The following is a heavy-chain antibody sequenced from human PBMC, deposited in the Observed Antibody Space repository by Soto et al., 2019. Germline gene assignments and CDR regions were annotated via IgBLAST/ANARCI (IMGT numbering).Heavy chain of an antibody. V-gene: IGHV1-46*01. J-gene: IGHJ6*02. CDR1: GDTFTTNY. Sequence: QEQLVQSGAEVKEPGASLKVSCKASGDTFTTNYLHWVRQAPGQGLDWLGRINPNNGATLYAQEFQGRLILTTDTATSTVYMDLNSVKSEESAGYNCASRVLCDMDVWGQGTTVTVSS. CDR2: INPNNGAT. D-gene: IGHD2-21*01. CDR3: ASRVLCDMDV.